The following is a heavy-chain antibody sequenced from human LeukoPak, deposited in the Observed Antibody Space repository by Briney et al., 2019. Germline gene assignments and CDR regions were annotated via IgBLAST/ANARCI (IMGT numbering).Heavy chain of an antibody. Sequence: GGSLRLSCAASGFTFSSYGMHWVRQAPGKGLEWVAVIWYDGSNKYYADSVKGRFTISRDNSKNTLYLQMNSLRAEDTAVYYCAKDPDYGDYYFDYWGQGTLATVSS. CDR1: GFTFSSYG. CDR3: AKDPDYGDYYFDY. J-gene: IGHJ4*02. CDR2: IWYDGSNK. V-gene: IGHV3-33*06. D-gene: IGHD4-17*01.